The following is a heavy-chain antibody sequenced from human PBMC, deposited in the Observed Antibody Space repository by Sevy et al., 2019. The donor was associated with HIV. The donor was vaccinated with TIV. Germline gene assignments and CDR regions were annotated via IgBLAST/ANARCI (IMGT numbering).Heavy chain of an antibody. V-gene: IGHV3-23*01. J-gene: IGHJ4*02. CDR3: AREGGTKPHDY. CDR1: GFDFSIYC. Sequence: GGSLRLSCAASGFDFSIYCMSWVRQAPGKGLEWVSTLSFGCGKIKYADSVKGRFTISRDDSKSSVYLQINNMRVEDTAVYYCAREGGTKPHDYWGQGTLVTVSS. D-gene: IGHD1-26*01. CDR2: LSFGCGKI.